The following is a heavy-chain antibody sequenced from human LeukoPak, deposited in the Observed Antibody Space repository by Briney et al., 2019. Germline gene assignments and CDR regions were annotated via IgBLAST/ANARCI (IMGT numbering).Heavy chain of an antibody. D-gene: IGHD2-2*03. V-gene: IGHV1-3*01. J-gene: IGHJ2*01. CDR3: AREWINYWYFDL. CDR1: GYTFTGYY. Sequence: ASVKVSCKASGYTFTGYYMHWVRQAPGQRLEWMGWINAGNGNTKYSQKFQGRVTITRDTSASTAYMELSSLRSEDTAVYYCAREWINYWYFDLWGRGTLVTVSS. CDR2: INAGNGNT.